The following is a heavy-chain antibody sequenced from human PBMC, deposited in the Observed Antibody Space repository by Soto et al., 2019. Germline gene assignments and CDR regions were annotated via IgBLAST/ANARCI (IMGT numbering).Heavy chain of an antibody. CDR1: GFTFTNYA. CDR2: ISGSGGST. J-gene: IGHJ4*02. Sequence: PGGSLRLSCAASGFTFTNYAMTWVRQAPGKGLEWVSSISGSGGSTYYADSVKGRFTLSRDNSKNTLYLQMNSLRAEDTAVYYCAKDGLRIAVAGDLFFDYWGQGTLVTVSS. D-gene: IGHD6-19*01. V-gene: IGHV3-23*01. CDR3: AKDGLRIAVAGDLFFDY.